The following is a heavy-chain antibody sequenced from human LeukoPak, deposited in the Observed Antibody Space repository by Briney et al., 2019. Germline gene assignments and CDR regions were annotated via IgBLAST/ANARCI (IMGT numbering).Heavy chain of an antibody. CDR2: IYHSGST. D-gene: IGHD2-2*01. CDR1: GYSISSGYY. Sequence: SETLSLTCTVSGYSISSGYYWGWIRQPPGKGLEWIGSIYHSGSTYYNPSLKSRVTISVDTSKNQFSLELSSVTAADTAVYYCARGYCSSTSCPHIGWFDPWGQGTLVTVSS. V-gene: IGHV4-38-2*02. CDR3: ARGYCSSTSCPHIGWFDP. J-gene: IGHJ5*02.